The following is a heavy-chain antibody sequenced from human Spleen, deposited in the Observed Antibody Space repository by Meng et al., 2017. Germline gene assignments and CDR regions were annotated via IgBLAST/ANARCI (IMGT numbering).Heavy chain of an antibody. CDR3: ANRVAATMRMDV. Sequence: GESLKISCAASGFTFSSFTFSWVRQAPGRGLEWVSSISTSGTYMSDADSVRGRFTISRDNPKNSLFLQMNSLRAEDTAVYYCANRVAATMRMDVWGQGTTVTVSS. D-gene: IGHD2-15*01. V-gene: IGHV3-21*04. CDR1: GFTFSSFT. CDR2: ISTSGTYM. J-gene: IGHJ6*02.